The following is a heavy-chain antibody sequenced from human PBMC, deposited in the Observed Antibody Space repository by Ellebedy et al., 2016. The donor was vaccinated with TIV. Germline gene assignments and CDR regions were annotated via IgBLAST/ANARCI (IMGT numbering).Heavy chain of an antibody. J-gene: IGHJ4*02. CDR1: GFTFSDEH. CDR2: SKNKGNNYAP. Sequence: GGSLRLXCATSGFTFSDEHMDWVRQAPGKGLGWVGRSKNKGNNYAPQYAASVKGRFTISRDASTNSLYLQMNSLRTEDTAIYYCTKTFYFDWGQGTLVSVSS. CDR3: TKTFYFD. D-gene: IGHD2/OR15-2a*01. V-gene: IGHV3-72*01.